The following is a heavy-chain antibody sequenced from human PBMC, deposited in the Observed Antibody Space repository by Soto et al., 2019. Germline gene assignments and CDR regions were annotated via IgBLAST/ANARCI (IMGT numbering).Heavy chain of an antibody. V-gene: IGHV1-46*01. CDR2: INPSGGST. CDR1: GYTFTTYY. CDR3: ARVIVLTTVTTRNWFDS. Sequence: ASVKVSWKASGYTFTTYYMHWVRQAPGQGLEWMGIINPSGGSTNYAQRFQGRVTMTSDTSTSTVYMELSSLRTDDTAVYYCARVIVLTTVTTRNWFDSSGQGTLVTVFS. J-gene: IGHJ5*01. D-gene: IGHD4-17*01.